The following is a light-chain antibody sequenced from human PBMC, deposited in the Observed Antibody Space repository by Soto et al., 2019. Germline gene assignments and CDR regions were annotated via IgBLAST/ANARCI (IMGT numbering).Light chain of an antibody. CDR2: GAF. CDR3: QHYNNGPR. Sequence: ETVMTQSPATLSVSPGEGATLSCRASQTINNNLAWYQQKPGQAPRLLIYGAFRRATGVPARFSGSGSGTEFTLTISSLQSEDFAVYYCQHYNNGPRFGQGTKVDVK. V-gene: IGKV3-15*01. J-gene: IGKJ1*01. CDR1: QTINNN.